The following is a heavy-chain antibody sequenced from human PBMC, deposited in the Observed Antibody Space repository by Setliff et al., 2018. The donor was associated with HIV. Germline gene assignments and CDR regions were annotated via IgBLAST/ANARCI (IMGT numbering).Heavy chain of an antibody. Sequence: ASVKVSCKASGDTFTTYALHWVRQAPGQRLEWMGWINAGNGDTKSSQKFQGGVTITRDTSASTAYMELSSLRSEDTGVYYCARDSGDDYSDYYYYGMDVWGQGTTVTVS. J-gene: IGHJ6*02. V-gene: IGHV1-3*01. CDR3: ARDSGDDYSDYYYYGMDV. CDR2: INAGNGDT. CDR1: GDTFTTYA. D-gene: IGHD4-4*01.